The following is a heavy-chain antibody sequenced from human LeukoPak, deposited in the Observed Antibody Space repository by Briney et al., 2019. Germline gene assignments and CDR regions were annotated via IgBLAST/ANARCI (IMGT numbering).Heavy chain of an antibody. CDR1: GFSFSSYE. D-gene: IGHD2-2*01. J-gene: IGHJ4*02. V-gene: IGHV3-48*03. Sequence: PGGSLRLSCAASGFSFSSYEMNWVRQAPGKGLEWVSHISSSGTTIYYADSVEGRFTISRDNAKNSLYLQMNSLRAEDTAVYYCARRYCSSTSCLFDYWGQGTLVTVSS. CDR2: ISSSGTTI. CDR3: ARRYCSSTSCLFDY.